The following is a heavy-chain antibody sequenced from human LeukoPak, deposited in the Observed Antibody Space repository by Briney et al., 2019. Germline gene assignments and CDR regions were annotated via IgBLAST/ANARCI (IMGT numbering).Heavy chain of an antibody. CDR3: ARKLYSDNSHDAFDI. CDR1: GFTVSSNY. V-gene: IGHV3-21*01. D-gene: IGHD1-26*01. Sequence: GGSLRLSCAASGFTVSSNYMSWVRQAPGKGLEWVSCISSSSTNIYYADSVKGRFTISRDNAKNSLYLQMNSLRAEDTAVYYCARKLYSDNSHDAFDIWGQGTMVIVSS. CDR2: ISSSSTNI. J-gene: IGHJ3*02.